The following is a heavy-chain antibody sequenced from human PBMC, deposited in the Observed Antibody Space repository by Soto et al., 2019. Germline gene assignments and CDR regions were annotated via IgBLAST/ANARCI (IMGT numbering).Heavy chain of an antibody. CDR3: ATRFNTVSSYYFDY. D-gene: IGHD3-3*01. Sequence: PSETLSLTCTFSGDSINTSDYYWGWIRQPPGKGLEWIASIYSNGDTYYNPSLKSRVTISVDTSKNHFSLKLSSVTAADTAVYYCATRFNTVSSYYFDYWGQGTLVTVSS. J-gene: IGHJ4*02. CDR2: IYSNGDT. V-gene: IGHV4-39*02. CDR1: GDSINTSDYY.